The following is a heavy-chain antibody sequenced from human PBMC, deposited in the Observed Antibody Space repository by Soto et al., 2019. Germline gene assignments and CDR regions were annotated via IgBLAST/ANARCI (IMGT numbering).Heavy chain of an antibody. D-gene: IGHD2-8*02. CDR3: AKDTGRSPLNWFDP. V-gene: IGHV3-23*01. CDR2: ISGSGGST. Sequence: PGGSLRLSCAASGFTFSSYAMSWVRQAPGKGLEWVSAISGSGGSTYYADSVKGRFTISRDNSKDTLYLQMNSLRAGDTAVYYCAKDTGRSPLNWFDPWGQGTLVTVSS. J-gene: IGHJ5*02. CDR1: GFTFSSYA.